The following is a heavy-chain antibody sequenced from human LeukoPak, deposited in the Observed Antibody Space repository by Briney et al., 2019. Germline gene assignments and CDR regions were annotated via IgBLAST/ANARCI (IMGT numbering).Heavy chain of an antibody. D-gene: IGHD3-22*01. V-gene: IGHV1-2*02. J-gene: IGHJ4*02. CDR1: AYTFTGYY. CDR2: INPNSGVT. Sequence: ASVKVSCKTSAYTFTGYYMHWVRQAPGQGLEWMGWINPNSGVTNYAQKFQGRVTMTRDTSITTAYMELSSLESDDTAVYYCARWKDYESSCFRYWGQGTLVTVSS. CDR3: ARWKDYESSCFRY.